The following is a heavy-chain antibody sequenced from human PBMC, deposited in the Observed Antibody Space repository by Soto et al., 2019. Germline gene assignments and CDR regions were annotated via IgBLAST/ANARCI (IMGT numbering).Heavy chain of an antibody. J-gene: IGHJ2*01. CDR2: IYYSGST. CDR1: GGSISSGDYY. V-gene: IGHV4-30-4*01. Sequence: SETLSLTCTVSGGSISSGDYYWSWIRQPPGKGLEWIGYIYYSGSTYYNPSLKSRVTISVDTSKNQFSLKLSSVTAADTAVYYCARAFSGYSSSWYLVWYFDLWGRGTLVTVS. D-gene: IGHD6-13*01. CDR3: ARAFSGYSSSWYLVWYFDL.